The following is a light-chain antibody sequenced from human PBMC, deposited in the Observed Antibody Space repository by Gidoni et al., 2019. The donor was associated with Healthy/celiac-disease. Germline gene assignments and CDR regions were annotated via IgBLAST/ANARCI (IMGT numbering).Light chain of an antibody. CDR3: SSYTSSSTLLYV. CDR1: GSDVGGYNY. J-gene: IGLJ1*01. V-gene: IGLV2-14*01. Sequence: QSALTQPASVSGSPGQSIPISCTGTGSDVGGYNYVSWYQQHPGKAPKLMIYEVSNRPSGVSNRFSGSKSGNTASLTISGLQAEDEADYYCSSYTSSSTLLYVFGTGTKVTVL. CDR2: EVS.